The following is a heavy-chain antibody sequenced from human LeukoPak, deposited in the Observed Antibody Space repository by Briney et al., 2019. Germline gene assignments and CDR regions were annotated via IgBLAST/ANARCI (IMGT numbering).Heavy chain of an antibody. CDR3: ARDGSDMGDY. D-gene: IGHD2-21*01. CDR2: IKQDGSEK. J-gene: IGHJ4*02. Sequence: PGGSLRLSCAASGFTFSSYWMSWVRQAPGQGLEWVAHIKQDGSEKNYVDSVKGRFTISRDSAKNSLYLQMNSLRVEDTAVYYCARDGSDMGDYWGQGTLVTVSS. V-gene: IGHV3-7*03. CDR1: GFTFSSYW.